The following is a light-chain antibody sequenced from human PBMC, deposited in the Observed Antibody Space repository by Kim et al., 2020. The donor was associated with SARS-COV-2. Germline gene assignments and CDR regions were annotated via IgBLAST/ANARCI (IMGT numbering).Light chain of an antibody. CDR3: SSYTRSSTNYV. CDR2: AVS. Sequence: SITSSCTGNSSDVGSYNYVSWYQQHPGKAPKLLIYAVSNRPSGVSNRFSGSKSGNTASLTISGLQAEDEADYYCSSYTRSSTNYVFGTGTKVTVL. J-gene: IGLJ1*01. CDR1: SSDVGSYNY. V-gene: IGLV2-14*03.